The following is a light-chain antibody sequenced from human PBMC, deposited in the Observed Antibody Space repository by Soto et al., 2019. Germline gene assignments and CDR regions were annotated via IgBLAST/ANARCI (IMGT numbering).Light chain of an antibody. CDR1: QSVSSSY. CDR2: GAS. CDR3: QQYGSSGYT. J-gene: IGKJ2*01. V-gene: IGKV3-20*01. Sequence: EIVLTQSPGTLSLSPGERATLSCRASQSVSSSYLAWYQQKPGQAPRLLIYGASSRATGIPDGFSGSGSGTDFTLTISRLEPEDFAVYYCQQYGSSGYTFGQGTKLEIK.